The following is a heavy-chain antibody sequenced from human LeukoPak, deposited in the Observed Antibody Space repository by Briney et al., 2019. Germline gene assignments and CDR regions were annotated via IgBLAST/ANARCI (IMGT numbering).Heavy chain of an antibody. J-gene: IGHJ4*02. Sequence: ASVKVSCKASEYTFTSYYMHWVRQAPGQGLEWMGIINPSGASTNYAQKFQGRVTMTRDTSTSTAYMELSSLRSEDTAVYYCATRNAMDYDFWSGPTDYWGQGTLVTVSS. CDR3: ATRNAMDYDFWSGPTDY. D-gene: IGHD3-3*01. CDR1: EYTFTSYY. CDR2: INPSGAST. V-gene: IGHV1-46*01.